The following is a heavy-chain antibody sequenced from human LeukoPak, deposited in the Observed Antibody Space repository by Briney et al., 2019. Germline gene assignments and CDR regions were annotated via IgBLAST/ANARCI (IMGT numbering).Heavy chain of an antibody. CDR3: ASLGYYDILTGSSTYAFDI. CDR1: GGSISSSNW. Sequence: PSGTLSLTCAVSGGSISSSNWRSWVRQPPGKGLEWIGEIYHSGSTNYNPSLKSRVTISVDKSKNQFSLKLSSVTAADTAVYYCASLGYYDILTGSSTYAFDIWGQGTMVTVPS. J-gene: IGHJ3*02. V-gene: IGHV4-4*02. CDR2: IYHSGST. D-gene: IGHD3-9*01.